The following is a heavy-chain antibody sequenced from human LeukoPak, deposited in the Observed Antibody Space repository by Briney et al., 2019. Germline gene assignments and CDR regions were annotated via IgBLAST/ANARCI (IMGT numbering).Heavy chain of an antibody. CDR1: GFTFNNYA. CDR2: VSYDGNLQ. CDR3: VKVYPTVTTSSVLGS. D-gene: IGHD4-17*01. J-gene: IGHJ4*02. Sequence: GGSLRLSCAAPGFTFNNYAIHWVRQAPGKGLEWVAAVSYDGNLQHYADAVKGRFTVSRDNSKNTVFLQINSLRTDDSAVYWCVKVYPTVTTSSVLGSWGQGTLVTVSS. V-gene: IGHV3-30*18.